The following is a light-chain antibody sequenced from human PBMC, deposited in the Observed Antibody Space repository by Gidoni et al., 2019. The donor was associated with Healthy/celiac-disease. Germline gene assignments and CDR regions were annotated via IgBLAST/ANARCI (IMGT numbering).Light chain of an antibody. CDR3: QQRSNWPPGLT. V-gene: IGKV3-11*01. Sequence: EIVLTQSPATLSLSPGERATLTCSASQRVSSYLAWYQQKPGQAPRLLIYDASNRATGIPARFSGSGSGTDFTLTISSLEPEDFAVYYCQQRSNWPPGLTFGGGTKVEIK. J-gene: IGKJ4*01. CDR2: DAS. CDR1: QRVSSY.